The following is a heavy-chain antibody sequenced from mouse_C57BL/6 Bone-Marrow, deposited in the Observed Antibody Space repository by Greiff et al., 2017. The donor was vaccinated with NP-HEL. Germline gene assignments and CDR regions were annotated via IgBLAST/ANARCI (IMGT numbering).Heavy chain of an antibody. CDR3: ARRATGTTWFAY. J-gene: IGHJ3*01. D-gene: IGHD4-1*02. CDR1: GCTFTDYY. V-gene: IGHV1-19*01. CDR2: INPYNGGT. Sequence: VQLQQSGPVLVKPGASVKMSCKASGCTFTDYYMNWVKQSHGKSLEWIGVINPYNGGTSYNQKFKGKATLTVDKSSSTAYMELNSLTSEDSAVYYCARRATGTTWFAYWGQGTLVTVSA.